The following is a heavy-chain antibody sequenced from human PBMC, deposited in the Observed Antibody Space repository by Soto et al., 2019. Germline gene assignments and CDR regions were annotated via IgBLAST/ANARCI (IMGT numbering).Heavy chain of an antibody. CDR2: ISGSGDST. Sequence: EVQLLESGGGLVQPGGSLRLSCAASGFTFSSYAMSWVRQAPGKGLEWVSVISGSGDSTYYADSVKGRFTLSRDISKNTLYLQMNSLRAEDTAVYYCSRRTSGWYFDYWGQGTLVTVSS. D-gene: IGHD6-19*01. V-gene: IGHV3-23*01. CDR1: GFTFSSYA. CDR3: SRRTSGWYFDY. J-gene: IGHJ4*02.